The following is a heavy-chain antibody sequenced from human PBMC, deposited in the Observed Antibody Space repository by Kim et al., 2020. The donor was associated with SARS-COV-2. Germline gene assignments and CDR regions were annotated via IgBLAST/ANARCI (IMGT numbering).Heavy chain of an antibody. CDR1: GFTFSSYA. J-gene: IGHJ4*02. D-gene: IGHD3-16*02. CDR2: ISGSGATT. V-gene: IGHV3-23*01. CDR3: AKEIFERGHRNFDD. Sequence: GGSLRLSCTASGFTFSSYAMNWIRQAPGKGLAWVSVISGSGATTYYADSVKGRFTTSRDNSKDTVYLQMINLRAEDTAVYYCAKEIFERGHRNFDDWGQG.